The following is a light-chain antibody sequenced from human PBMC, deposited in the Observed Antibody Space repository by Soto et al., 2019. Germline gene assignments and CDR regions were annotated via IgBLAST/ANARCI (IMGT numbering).Light chain of an antibody. CDR1: QSVTSN. Sequence: EVVMTQSPATLSVSPGERVTFSCRASQSVTSNLAWYQHKPGQSPRLLISGASTGASGIPPRFSGSGSGTAFTLTVDSLQSEDFAVYYCQQYDKWPVTFGGGTKVEIK. CDR3: QQYDKWPVT. J-gene: IGKJ4*01. CDR2: GAS. V-gene: IGKV3-15*01.